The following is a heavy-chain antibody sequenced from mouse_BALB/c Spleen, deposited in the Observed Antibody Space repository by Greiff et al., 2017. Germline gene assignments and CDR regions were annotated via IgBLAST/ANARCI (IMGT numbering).Heavy chain of an antibody. CDR1: GFTFSSYA. J-gene: IGHJ2*01. V-gene: IGHV5-6-5*01. Sequence: EVQLQESGGGLVKPGGSLKLSCAASGFTFSSYAMSWVRQTPEKRLEWVASISSGGSTYYPDSVKGRFTISRDNARNILYLQMSSLRSEDTAMYYCARGGGGHGRYYFDYWGQGTTLTVSS. CDR2: ISSGGST. CDR3: ARGGGGHGRYYFDY.